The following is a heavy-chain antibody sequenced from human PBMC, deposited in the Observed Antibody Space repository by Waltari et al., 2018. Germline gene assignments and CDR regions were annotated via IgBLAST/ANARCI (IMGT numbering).Heavy chain of an antibody. J-gene: IGHJ6*03. CDR2: ITYDGSNK. CDR3: ARDMSLYMGV. D-gene: IGHD3-16*01. V-gene: IGHV3-33*01. Sequence: QVQLAESGGGVVQPGGSLRLSCAASGFTFSDYAMHWVRQAPGKGLGWVTLITYDGSNKYYADSVKGRFTIARDNAKISLYLQMNSLGAEDTAVYYCARDMSLYMGVWGKGTTVTVSS. CDR1: GFTFSDYA.